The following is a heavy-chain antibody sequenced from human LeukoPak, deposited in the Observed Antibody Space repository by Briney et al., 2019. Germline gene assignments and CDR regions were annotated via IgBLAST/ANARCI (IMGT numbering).Heavy chain of an antibody. D-gene: IGHD2/OR15-2a*01. J-gene: IGHJ6*02. CDR1: GFTVSSNY. CDR2: IYSGGST. CDR3: AKDLSMDGMDV. Sequence: GGSLRLSCAASGFTVSSNYMSWVRQAPGKGLEWVSVIYSGGSTYYADSVKGRFTISRDNSKNALYLQVNSLRAEDTAVYYCAKDLSMDGMDVWGQGTTVTVSS. V-gene: IGHV3-53*01.